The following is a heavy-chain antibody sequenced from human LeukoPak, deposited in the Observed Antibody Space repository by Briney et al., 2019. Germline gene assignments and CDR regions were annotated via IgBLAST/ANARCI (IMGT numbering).Heavy chain of an antibody. CDR2: IYYSGST. CDR3: ARQLGYCSSTSCYADKVDY. CDR1: GGSISSSSYY. V-gene: IGHV4-39*01. D-gene: IGHD2-2*01. Sequence: SETLSLTCTVSGGSISSSSYYWGWIRQPPGKGLEWIGSIYYSGSTYYNPSLESRVTISVDTSKNQFSLKLSSVTAADTAVYYCARQLGYCSSTSCYADKVDYWGQGTLVTVSS. J-gene: IGHJ4*02.